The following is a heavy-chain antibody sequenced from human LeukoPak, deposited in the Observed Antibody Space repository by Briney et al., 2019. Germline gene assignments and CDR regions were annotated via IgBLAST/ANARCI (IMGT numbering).Heavy chain of an antibody. D-gene: IGHD3-3*01. Sequence: ASVKVSCKASGYTFTGYYMHWVRQAPGQGLEWMGWINPNSGGTNYAQKFQGWVTMTRDTSISAAYMELSRLRSDDTAVYYCAREERSGYGNVYWGQGTLVTVSS. CDR2: INPNSGGT. V-gene: IGHV1-2*04. CDR3: AREERSGYGNVY. J-gene: IGHJ4*02. CDR1: GYTFTGYY.